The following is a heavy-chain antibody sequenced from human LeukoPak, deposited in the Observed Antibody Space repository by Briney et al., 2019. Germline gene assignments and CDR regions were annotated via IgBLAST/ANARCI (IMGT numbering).Heavy chain of an antibody. CDR2: ISGSGAST. CDR1: GFIFSSYS. CDR3: AKVRPTAMLPYFDY. V-gene: IGHV3-23*01. D-gene: IGHD5-18*01. J-gene: IGHJ4*02. Sequence: PGRSLSLSCAASGFIFSSYSMSWVRQAPGKGLEWVSVISGSGASTYYADSVKGRFTISRDNSKNTLYLQMNSLRAEDTAVYYCAKVRPTAMLPYFDYWGQGTLVTVSS.